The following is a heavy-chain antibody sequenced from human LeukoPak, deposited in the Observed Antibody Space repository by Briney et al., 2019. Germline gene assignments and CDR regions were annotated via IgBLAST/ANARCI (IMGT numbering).Heavy chain of an antibody. V-gene: IGHV3-23*01. CDR2: ISGSGGST. J-gene: IGHJ4*02. D-gene: IGHD6-13*01. CDR3: ATDSAAGTVSDY. Sequence: SGGSLRLSCAASGFTFSSYAMSWVRQAPGKGLEWVSAISGSGGSTYYADSVKGRFTISRDNSKNTLYLQMNRLRAEDTAVYYCATDSAAGTVSDYWRQRTPVTVSS. CDR1: GFTFSSYA.